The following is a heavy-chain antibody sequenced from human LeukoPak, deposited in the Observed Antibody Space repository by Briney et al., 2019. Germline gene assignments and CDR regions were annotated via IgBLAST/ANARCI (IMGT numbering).Heavy chain of an antibody. CDR3: ARHSYDYVWGSYRQYNWFDP. Sequence: SETLSLTCTVSGGSISNYWSWIRQPPGKGLEWIGYIYYSGSTNYNPSLKSRVTISVDTSKNQFSLKLSSVTVADTAVYYCARHSYDYVWGSYRQYNWFDPWGQGTLVTVSS. CDR1: GGSISNY. V-gene: IGHV4-59*08. D-gene: IGHD3-16*02. J-gene: IGHJ5*02. CDR2: IYYSGST.